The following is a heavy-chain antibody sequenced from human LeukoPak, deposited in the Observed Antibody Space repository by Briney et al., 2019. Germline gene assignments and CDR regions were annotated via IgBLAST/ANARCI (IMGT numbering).Heavy chain of an antibody. CDR2: IYSGGYT. Sequence: GGSLRLSCAASGYTVTTNYMTWVRQAPGKGLEWVSIIYSGGYTDYADSVKGRFTISRDNSKNTLDLQMNSLRAEDTAVYYCARRLEYSGSKGVFDYWGQGTLVTVSS. J-gene: IGHJ4*02. V-gene: IGHV3-66*01. CDR1: GYTVTTNY. CDR3: ARRLEYSGSKGVFDY. D-gene: IGHD1-26*01.